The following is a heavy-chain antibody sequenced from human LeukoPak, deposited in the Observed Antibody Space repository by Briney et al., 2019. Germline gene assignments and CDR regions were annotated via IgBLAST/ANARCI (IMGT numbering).Heavy chain of an antibody. V-gene: IGHV4-4*02. Sequence: PSGTLSLTCGVSGGSISSTNWWSWVRQSPGQGLEWIGEISLTGQTNYNPSLRGRVTMSLDESSNHLSLHLTSVTAADTATYYCSRESRAFRPFGYWGQGTLVIVPS. D-gene: IGHD2-2*01. CDR2: ISLTGQT. J-gene: IGHJ4*02. CDR1: GGSISSTNW. CDR3: SRESRAFRPFGY.